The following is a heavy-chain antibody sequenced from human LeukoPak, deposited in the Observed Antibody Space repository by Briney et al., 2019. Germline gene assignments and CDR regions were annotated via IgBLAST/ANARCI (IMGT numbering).Heavy chain of an antibody. V-gene: IGHV1-69-2*01. D-gene: IGHD1-14*01. Sequence: ATVKISCKTSGYTFAEYYIHWVQQAPGKGLQWMGRIDPADGKTKFSEKFQARVTITADTSTDTAYMELSSLRSDDTAVYYYARDTSITSALWGQGTLVTVSS. CDR1: GYTFAEYY. J-gene: IGHJ4*02. CDR3: ARDTSITSAL. CDR2: IDPADGKT.